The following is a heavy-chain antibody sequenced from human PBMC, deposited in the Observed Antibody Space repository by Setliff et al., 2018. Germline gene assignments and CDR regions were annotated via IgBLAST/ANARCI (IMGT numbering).Heavy chain of an antibody. Sequence: GSISSSSYYWGWIRQPPGKGLEWIGSIYYSGSTYYNPSLKSRVTISVDTSKNQFSLKLSSVTAADTAVYYCARDTEGRYNFWSGYYEDYYYYGMDVWGQGTTVTVSS. CDR2: IYYSGST. CDR3: ARDTEGRYNFWSGYYEDYYYYGMDV. D-gene: IGHD3-3*01. J-gene: IGHJ6*02. CDR1: GSISSSSYY. V-gene: IGHV4-39*07.